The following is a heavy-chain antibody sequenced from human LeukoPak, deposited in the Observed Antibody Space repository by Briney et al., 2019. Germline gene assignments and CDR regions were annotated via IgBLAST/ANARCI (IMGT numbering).Heavy chain of an antibody. Sequence: GGSLRLSCAASGFTFSSYGMHWVRQAPAKGLEWVAVISYDGSNKYYADSVKGRFTISRDNSKNTLYLQMNSLRAEDTAVYYCATTQGSGSYYKDWGQGTLVTVSS. CDR1: GFTFSSYG. J-gene: IGHJ4*02. V-gene: IGHV3-30*03. CDR3: ATTQGSGSYYKD. D-gene: IGHD3-10*01. CDR2: ISYDGSNK.